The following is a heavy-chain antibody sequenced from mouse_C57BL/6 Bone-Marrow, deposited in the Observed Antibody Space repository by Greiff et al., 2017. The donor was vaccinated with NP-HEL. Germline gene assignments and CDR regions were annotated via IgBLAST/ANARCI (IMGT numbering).Heavy chain of an antibody. Sequence: QVQLQQPGAELVKPGASVKVSCKASGYTFTSYWMHWVKQRPGQGLEWIGRIHPSDSDTNYNQKFKGKATLTVDKSSSTAYMQLSSLTSEDSAVYYWAIGGYDGVYYAMDYWGQGTSVTVSS. CDR3: AIGGYDGVYYAMDY. V-gene: IGHV1-74*01. CDR1: GYTFTSYW. J-gene: IGHJ4*01. CDR2: IHPSDSDT. D-gene: IGHD2-2*01.